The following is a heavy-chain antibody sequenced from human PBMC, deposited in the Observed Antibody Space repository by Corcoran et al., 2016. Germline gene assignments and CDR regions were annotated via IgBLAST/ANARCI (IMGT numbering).Heavy chain of an antibody. V-gene: IGHV3-30*18. CDR3: AKDTKTYYYDSSGYYYPDY. CDR1: GFTFSSYG. J-gene: IGHJ4*02. D-gene: IGHD3-22*01. Sequence: QVQLVESGGGVVQPGRSLRLSCAASGFTFSSYGMHWVHQAPGKGLEWVAVISYDGSNKYYADSVKGRFTISRDNSKNTLYLQMNSLRAEDTAVYYCAKDTKTYYYDSSGYYYPDYWGQGTLVTVSS. CDR2: ISYDGSNK.